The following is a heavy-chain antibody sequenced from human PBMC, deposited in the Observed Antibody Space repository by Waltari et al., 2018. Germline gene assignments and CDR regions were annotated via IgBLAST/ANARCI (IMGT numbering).Heavy chain of an antibody. J-gene: IGHJ4*02. D-gene: IGHD4-17*01. CDR2: INPNSGGT. Sequence: QVQLVQSGAEVKKPGASVKVSCKASGYTFTGYYMHWVRQAPGQGLEWMGWINPNSGGTNYAQKFQGRVTMTRDTSISTAYMELSSLRSEDTAVYYCATSPAGEYGDYVNYWGQGTLVTVSS. V-gene: IGHV1-2*02. CDR1: GYTFTGYY. CDR3: ATSPAGEYGDYVNY.